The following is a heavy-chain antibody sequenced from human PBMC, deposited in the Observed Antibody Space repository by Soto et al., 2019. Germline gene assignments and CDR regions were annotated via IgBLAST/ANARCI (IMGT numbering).Heavy chain of an antibody. CDR3: ARGTASSSWYGDAFDI. V-gene: IGHV1-46*01. D-gene: IGHD6-13*01. Sequence: GASVKVSCKASGHSFTRPSDYMHWVRQAPGQGLEWVGIINLSDGSTSYAQRSQGRVTLTSDTSTSTVYMELSSLRSEDTAVYYCARGTASSSWYGDAFDIWGQGTMVTV. CDR1: GHSFTRPSDY. J-gene: IGHJ3*02. CDR2: INLSDGST.